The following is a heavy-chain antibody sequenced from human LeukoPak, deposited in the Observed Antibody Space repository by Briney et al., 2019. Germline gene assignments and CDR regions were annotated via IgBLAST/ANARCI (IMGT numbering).Heavy chain of an antibody. CDR3: ARRGYCSSTSCPRWFDP. J-gene: IGHJ5*02. D-gene: IGHD2-2*01. Sequence: PSETLSLTCTVSGGSISSGGYYWGWIRQPPGKGLEWIGSIYCSGSTYYNPSLKSRVTISVDTSKNQFSLKLSSVTAADTAVYYCARRGYCSSTSCPRWFDPWGQGTLVTVSS. CDR1: GGSISSGGYY. CDR2: IYCSGST. V-gene: IGHV4-39*01.